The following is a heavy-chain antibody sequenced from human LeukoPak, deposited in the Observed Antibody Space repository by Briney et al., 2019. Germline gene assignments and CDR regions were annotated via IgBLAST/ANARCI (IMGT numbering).Heavy chain of an antibody. Sequence: SETLSLTCAVYGGSFSGYYWSWIRQPPEKGLEWIGEINHSGSTNYNPSLESRVTISVDTSKNQFSLKLSSVTAADTAVYYCARVRWQGSGPAIVVVPAALYYYYGMDVWGQGTTVTVSS. CDR2: INHSGST. CDR1: GGSFSGYY. D-gene: IGHD2-2*01. CDR3: ARVRWQGSGPAIVVVPAALYYYYGMDV. J-gene: IGHJ6*02. V-gene: IGHV4-34*01.